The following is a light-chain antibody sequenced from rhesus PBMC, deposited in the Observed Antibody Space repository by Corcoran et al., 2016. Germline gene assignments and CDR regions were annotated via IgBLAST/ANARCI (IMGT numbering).Light chain of an antibody. V-gene: IGKV1-69*01. J-gene: IGKJ2*01. CDR2: RAS. CDR3: QQHDISPYS. CDR1: QGISSW. Sequence: DIQMTQSPSSVSASVGDRVTITCRTSQGISSWLAWYQQAPGKAPKLLIYRASNLETGVPSRFSGSGSGRDVPLTISSLQPEDIATYYCQQHDISPYSFGQGTKVEIK.